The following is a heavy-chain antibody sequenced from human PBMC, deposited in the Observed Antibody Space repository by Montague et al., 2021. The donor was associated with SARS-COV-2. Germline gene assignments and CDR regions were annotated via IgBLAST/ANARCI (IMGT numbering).Heavy chain of an antibody. CDR1: GFTVNSNY. V-gene: IGHV3-53*01. CDR3: ARGGVGATWAFDI. D-gene: IGHD1-26*01. Sequence: SLRLSCAASGFTVNSNYMSWVRQAPGRGLEWVALIYSGGDTTYAVSVRDRFTISRDNSKNTLYLQMNSLRVEDTAVFYCARGGVGATWAFDIWGQGTMVIVSS. J-gene: IGHJ3*02. CDR2: IYSGGDT.